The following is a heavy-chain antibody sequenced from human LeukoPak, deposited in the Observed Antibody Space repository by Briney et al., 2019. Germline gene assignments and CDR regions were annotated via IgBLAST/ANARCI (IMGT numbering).Heavy chain of an antibody. CDR3: ARGVYNLALVFDY. J-gene: IGHJ4*02. CDR2: IYTSEST. CDR1: GGSISSSNYY. V-gene: IGHV4-61*02. D-gene: IGHD5-24*01. Sequence: SETLSLTCSVSGGSISSSNYYWSWIRQPAGKGLEWIGRIYTSESTNYNPSLKSRVTISVDTSRNQFSLKLSSVTAADTAVYFCARGVYNLALVFDYWGQGALVTVSS.